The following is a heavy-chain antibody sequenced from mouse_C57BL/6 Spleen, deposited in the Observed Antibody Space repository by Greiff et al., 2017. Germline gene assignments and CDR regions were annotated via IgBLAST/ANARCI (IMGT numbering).Heavy chain of an antibody. CDR2: SRNKANDYTT. J-gene: IGHJ4*01. V-gene: IGHV7-1*01. Sequence: EVMLVESGGGLVQPGRSLRLSCATSGFTFSDFYMEWVRQAPGKGLEWIAASRNKANDYTTEYSASVKGRFIVSRDTSQSILYLQMNALRAEDTAIDYCARDARHGQPGAMDYWGQGTSVTVSS. CDR3: ARDARHGQPGAMDY. D-gene: IGHD6-1*01. CDR1: GFTFSDFY.